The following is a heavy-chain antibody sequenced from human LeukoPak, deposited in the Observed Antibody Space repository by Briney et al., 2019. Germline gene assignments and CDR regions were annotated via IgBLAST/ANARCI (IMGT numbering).Heavy chain of an antibody. D-gene: IGHD6-13*01. CDR3: ASASSHRIAAGGDY. J-gene: IGHJ4*01. Sequence: GGSLRLSCAASGFTFSSYTMSWVRQGQGKGLVWVSRISNDGSSRHYADSVKGRFTISRDNSKNMMYLQMNSLRAEDTAVYHCASASSHRIAAGGDYWGHGTLVTVSS. CDR2: ISNDGSSR. CDR1: GFTFSSYT. V-gene: IGHV3-74*01.